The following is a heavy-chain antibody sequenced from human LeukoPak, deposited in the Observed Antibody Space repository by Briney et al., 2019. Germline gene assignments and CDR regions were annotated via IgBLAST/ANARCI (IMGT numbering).Heavy chain of an antibody. J-gene: IGHJ5*02. V-gene: IGHV3-30*04. CDR2: ISFDESNK. CDR3: ARGPGAYYYGSGNSFDP. CDR1: GFTFSSYA. D-gene: IGHD3-10*01. Sequence: GGSLRLSCAASGFTFSSYAIHWVRQAPGKGLEWVALISFDESNKYYADSVKGRFTISRDNSKNTLYLQMNSLRAEDTAVYYCARGPGAYYYGSGNSFDPWGQGTLVTVSS.